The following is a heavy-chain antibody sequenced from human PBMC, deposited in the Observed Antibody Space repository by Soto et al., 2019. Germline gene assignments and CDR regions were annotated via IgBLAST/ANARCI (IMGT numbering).Heavy chain of an antibody. CDR2: IIPIFGTA. CDR1: GGTFSSYA. V-gene: IGHV1-69*06. Sequence: SVKVSCKASGGTFSSYAISWVRQAPGQGLEWMGGIIPIFGTANYAQKFQGRVTITADKSTSTAYMELSSLRSEDTAVYYCARDQPPLYYSGMDVWGQGTTVTVSS. J-gene: IGHJ6*02. CDR3: ARDQPPLYYSGMDV.